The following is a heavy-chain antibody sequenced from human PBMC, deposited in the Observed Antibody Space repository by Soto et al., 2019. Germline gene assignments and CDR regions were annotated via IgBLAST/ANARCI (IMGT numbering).Heavy chain of an antibody. V-gene: IGHV1-18*01. D-gene: IGHD6-6*01. CDR1: GYTFTSYG. CDR3: ARGWKYSSSSTKGFDY. J-gene: IGHJ4*02. Sequence: ASVKVSCKASGYTFTSYGISWVRQAPGQGLEWMGWISAYNGNTNYAQKLQGRVTMTTDTSTSTAYMELRCLRSDDTAVYYCARGWKYSSSSTKGFDYWGQGTLVTVSS. CDR2: ISAYNGNT.